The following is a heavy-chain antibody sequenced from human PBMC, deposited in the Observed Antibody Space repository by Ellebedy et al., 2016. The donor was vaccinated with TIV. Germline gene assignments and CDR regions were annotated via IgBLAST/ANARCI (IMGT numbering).Heavy chain of an antibody. J-gene: IGHJ4*02. CDR1: GFTFSRDG. CDR3: TKDEDRGTAAD. Sequence: GESLKISCAASGFTFSRDGMHWVRQAPGKGLEWVAVIWHDGSKKYYADSVKGRFTISRDNSKNTLYLQMNSLKAEDTAMYYCTKDEDRGTAADWGQGTLVTVSS. CDR2: IWHDGSKK. V-gene: IGHV3-33*06. D-gene: IGHD3-22*01.